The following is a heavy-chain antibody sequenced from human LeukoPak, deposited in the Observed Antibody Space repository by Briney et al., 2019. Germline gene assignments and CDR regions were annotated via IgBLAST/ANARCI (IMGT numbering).Heavy chain of an antibody. V-gene: IGHV3-23*01. CDR2: ISGSGGST. J-gene: IGHJ5*02. D-gene: IGHD6-19*01. Sequence: ETLSLTCAVYGGSFSAYYWSWIRQPPGKGLEWVSAISGSGGSTYYADSVKGRFTISRDNSKNTLYLQMNSLRAEATAVYYCAKQKGQWLFGWFDPWGQGTLVTVSS. CDR3: AKQKGQWLFGWFDP. CDR1: GGSFSAYY.